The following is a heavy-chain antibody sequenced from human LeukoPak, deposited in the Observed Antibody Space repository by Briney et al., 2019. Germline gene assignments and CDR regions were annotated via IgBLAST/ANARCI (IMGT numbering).Heavy chain of an antibody. CDR1: GGSISSSSYY. Sequence: SETLSLTCTVSGGSISSSSYYWGWIRQPPGTGLEWLGSIYYSGSTYYNPSLKSRVTISVDTSKNQFSLKLSSVTAADTAVYYCARLRFYGSGSPFDPWGQGTLVTVSS. CDR2: IYYSGST. J-gene: IGHJ5*02. D-gene: IGHD3-10*01. CDR3: ARLRFYGSGSPFDP. V-gene: IGHV4-39*01.